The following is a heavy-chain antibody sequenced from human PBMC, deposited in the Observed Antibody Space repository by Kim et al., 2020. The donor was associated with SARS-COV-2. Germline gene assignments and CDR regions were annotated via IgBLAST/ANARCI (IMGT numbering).Heavy chain of an antibody. CDR2: IYYSGST. J-gene: IGHJ6*02. V-gene: IGHV4-39*01. CDR1: GGSISSSSYY. CDR3: ARQDCSGGSCWYYYYGMDV. D-gene: IGHD2-15*01. Sequence: SETLSLTCTVSGGSISSSSYYWGWIRQPPGKGLEWIGSIYYSGSTYYNPSLKSRVTISVDTSKNQFSLKLSSVTAADTAVYYCARQDCSGGSCWYYYYGMDVWGQGTTVTVSS.